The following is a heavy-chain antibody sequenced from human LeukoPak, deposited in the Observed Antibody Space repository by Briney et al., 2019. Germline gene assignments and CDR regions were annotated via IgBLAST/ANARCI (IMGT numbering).Heavy chain of an antibody. Sequence: PGGSLRLSCAASGFTFSSYWMSWVRQAPGKGLEWVANIKKDGSEKYYVDSVKGRFTISRDNAKNSLYLQMNSLRAEDTAVYYCARARYFDWLWGDYFDYWGQGTLVTVSS. CDR1: GFTFSSYW. V-gene: IGHV3-7*01. J-gene: IGHJ4*02. CDR2: IKKDGSEK. D-gene: IGHD3-9*01. CDR3: ARARYFDWLWGDYFDY.